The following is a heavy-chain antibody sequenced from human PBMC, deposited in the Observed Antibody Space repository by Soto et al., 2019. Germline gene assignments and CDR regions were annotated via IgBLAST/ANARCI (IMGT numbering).Heavy chain of an antibody. CDR2: ISPYSGNT. CDR3: VRFASSGWYTGGY. CDR1: GYTFTNYD. V-gene: IGHV1-18*01. J-gene: IGHJ4*02. D-gene: IGHD6-19*01. Sequence: QILLVQSGAEVKKPGASVKVSCKASGYTFTNYDIGWVRQAPGQGLEWMGWISPYSGNTKYAQKFQGRVTTTTDTSTTTAYMELRSLRSDDTGVFYCVRFASSGWYTGGYWGQGTLVTVSS.